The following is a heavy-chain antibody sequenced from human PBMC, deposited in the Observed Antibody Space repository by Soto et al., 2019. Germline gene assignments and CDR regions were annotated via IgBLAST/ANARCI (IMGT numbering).Heavy chain of an antibody. D-gene: IGHD2-2*01. CDR1: GYTLTELS. CDR2: FDPEDGET. CDR3: ATSFVVVPAASYYYYGMDV. V-gene: IGHV1-24*01. J-gene: IGHJ6*02. Sequence: ASVMVSCKVSGYTLTELSMHWVRQAPGKGLEWMGGFDPEDGETIYAQKFQGRVTMTEDTSTDTAYMELCGLRSEDTAVYYCATSFVVVPAASYYYYGMDVWGQGTTVTVSS.